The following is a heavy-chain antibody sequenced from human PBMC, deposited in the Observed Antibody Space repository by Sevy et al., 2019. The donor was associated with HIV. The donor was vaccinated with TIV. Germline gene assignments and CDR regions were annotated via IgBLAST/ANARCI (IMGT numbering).Heavy chain of an antibody. CDR2: ITGGGDST. V-gene: IGHV3-23*01. D-gene: IGHD5-18*01. J-gene: IGHJ4*02. Sequence: GGSLRLSCAASGFTFSTYAINWVRQAPGEGLEWVSAITGGGDSTYYADAVKGRFTISRDKTKNVLYLQMNSLRAEDTALYYWAAGDTFMVRDLDYWGQGTLVTVSS. CDR1: GFTFSTYA. CDR3: AAGDTFMVRDLDY.